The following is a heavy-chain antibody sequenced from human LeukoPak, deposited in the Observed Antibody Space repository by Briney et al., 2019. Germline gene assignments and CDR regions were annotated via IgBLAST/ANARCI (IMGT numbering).Heavy chain of an antibody. CDR2: IIPIFGTA. CDR1: GGTFSSYA. Sequence: SVKVSCKASGGTFSSYAISWVRQAPGQGLEWMGGIIPIFGTANYAQKFQGRVTITADESTSTAYMELSSLRSEDTAVYYCARDHYDCSSTSCYTYYYYYYMDVWGKGTTVTVSS. V-gene: IGHV1-69*13. J-gene: IGHJ6*03. CDR3: ARDHYDCSSTSCYTYYYYYYMDV. D-gene: IGHD2-2*02.